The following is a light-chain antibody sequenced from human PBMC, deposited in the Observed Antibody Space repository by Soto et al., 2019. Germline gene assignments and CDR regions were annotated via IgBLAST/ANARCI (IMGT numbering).Light chain of an antibody. V-gene: IGKV3-20*01. CDR3: QKYGSSPWT. CDR2: IAS. J-gene: IGKJ1*01. CDR1: QSVSSNY. Sequence: EIVLTQSPGTLSLSPGERATLSCRASQSVSSNYLAWYQQNTGQTPRLLIYIASSRAPGIPDRFSGSGSGTHFTLTISRVEPEDFAVYYCQKYGSSPWTFGQGTKVEIK.